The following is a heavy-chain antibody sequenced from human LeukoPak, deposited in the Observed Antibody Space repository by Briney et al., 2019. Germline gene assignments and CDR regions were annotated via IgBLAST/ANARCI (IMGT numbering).Heavy chain of an antibody. CDR1: GYTFTSYG. J-gene: IGHJ4*02. V-gene: IGHV1-2*04. D-gene: IGHD6-13*01. Sequence: ASVKVSCKASGYTFTSYGISWVRQAPGQGLEWMGWINPNSGGTNYAQKFQGWVTMTRDTSISTAYMELSRLRSDDTAVYYCARGGHIAAAGINGYWGQGTLVTVSS. CDR2: INPNSGGT. CDR3: ARGGHIAAAGINGY.